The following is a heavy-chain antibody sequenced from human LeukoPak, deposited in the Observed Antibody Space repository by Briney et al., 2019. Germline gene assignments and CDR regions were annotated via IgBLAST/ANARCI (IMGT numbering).Heavy chain of an antibody. CDR2: IYYSGST. CDR1: GGSISSYY. V-gene: IGHV4-39*07. D-gene: IGHD3-10*01. J-gene: IGHJ4*02. CDR3: ARLDDIRGVY. Sequence: SETLSLTCTVSGGSISSYYWGWIRQPPGKGLEWIGSIYYSGSTYYNPSLKSRVTISVDTSNNQFSLKLSSVTAADTAVYYCARLDDIRGVYWGQGTLVTVSS.